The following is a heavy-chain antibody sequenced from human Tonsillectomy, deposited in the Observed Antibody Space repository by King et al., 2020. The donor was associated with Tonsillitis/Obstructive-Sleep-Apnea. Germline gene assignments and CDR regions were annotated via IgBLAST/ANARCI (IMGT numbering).Heavy chain of an antibody. Sequence: VQLVESGGGLVQPGGSLRLSCAASGFTFSSYWMTWVRQAPGKGLEWVANIKQDGSEKYYVDSVKGRFTISRDNAKNSLYLQMNSLGADDTAGYYCASESPPYDSSGYLDYWGQGTLVTVSS. CDR1: GFTFSSYW. V-gene: IGHV3-7*03. J-gene: IGHJ4*02. CDR3: ASESPPYDSSGYLDY. CDR2: IKQDGSEK. D-gene: IGHD3-22*01.